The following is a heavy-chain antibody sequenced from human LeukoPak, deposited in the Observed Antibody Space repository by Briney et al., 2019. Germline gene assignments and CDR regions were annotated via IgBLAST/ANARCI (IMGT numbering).Heavy chain of an antibody. V-gene: IGHV1-18*01. CDR2: IITYNGNT. CDR1: GYTFTSYG. Sequence: ASVKVSCKTSGYTFTSYGLSWVRQAPGQGLEWMGCIITYNGNTYYSQKLQGRVTMTTDTSTSTAYMELRSLRSDDTAVYYCAKTTVASEEYFYYYMDVWGKGTTVTVSS. D-gene: IGHD4-23*01. CDR3: AKTTVASEEYFYYYMDV. J-gene: IGHJ6*03.